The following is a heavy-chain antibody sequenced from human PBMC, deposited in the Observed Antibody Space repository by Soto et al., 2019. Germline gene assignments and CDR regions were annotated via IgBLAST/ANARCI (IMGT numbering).Heavy chain of an antibody. CDR1: GFTFSNYG. D-gene: IGHD1-26*01. J-gene: IGHJ4*02. V-gene: IGHV3-30*18. CDR2: ISDDGDKR. CDR3: AKARVRIVGANSFDY. Sequence: GGSLRLSCVVSGFTFSNYGMHWVRQPPGKGLEWVALISDDGDKRYYADSVRGRLIICRDNSKDTLYLQMNSLGPDDTAVYFCAKARVRIVGANSFDYWGQGTPVTVSS.